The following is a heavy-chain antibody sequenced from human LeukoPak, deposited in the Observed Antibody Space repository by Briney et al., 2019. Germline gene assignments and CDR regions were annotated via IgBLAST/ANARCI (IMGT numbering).Heavy chain of an antibody. J-gene: IGHJ4*02. V-gene: IGHV3-30*01. CDR1: GFTFSSYA. CDR2: ISYDGSNK. CDR3: ARGPTYYYDSSGDSVY. D-gene: IGHD3-22*01. Sequence: GGSLRLSCAASGFTFSSYAMHWVRQAPGKGLEWVAVISYDGSNKYYADSVKGRFTFSRDNSKNTLYLQMNSLRAEDTAVYYCARGPTYYYDSSGDSVYWGQGTLVTVSS.